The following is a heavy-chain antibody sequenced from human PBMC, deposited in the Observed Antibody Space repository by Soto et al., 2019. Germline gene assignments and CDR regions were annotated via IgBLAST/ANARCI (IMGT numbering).Heavy chain of an antibody. D-gene: IGHD3-22*01. J-gene: IGHJ3*02. V-gene: IGHV3-30*18. Sequence: GGCLGLSWAASGFTFSSYGMPWVRQAPGKGLEWVAVISYDGSNKYYADSVKGRFTISRDNSKNTLYLQMNSLRAEDTAVYYCAKDGVTMIVADAFDIWGQGTMVTVSS. CDR2: ISYDGSNK. CDR3: AKDGVTMIVADAFDI. CDR1: GFTFSSYG.